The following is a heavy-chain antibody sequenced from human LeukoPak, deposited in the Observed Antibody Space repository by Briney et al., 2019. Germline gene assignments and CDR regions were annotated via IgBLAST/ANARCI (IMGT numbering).Heavy chain of an antibody. CDR3: ATEGFDP. CDR1: GVTFSRYG. V-gene: IGHV3-30*02. Sequence: GGSLRLSCAASGVTFSRYGMHWVRQAPGKGLEWVSFIRYDGSDKYYVDSVKGRFTISRDNSKNTLYPQLNSLRVEDTAVYYCATEGFDPWGQGTLVTVSS. CDR2: IRYDGSDK. J-gene: IGHJ5*02.